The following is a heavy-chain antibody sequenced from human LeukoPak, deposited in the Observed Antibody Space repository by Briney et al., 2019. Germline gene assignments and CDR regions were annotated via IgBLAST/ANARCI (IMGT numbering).Heavy chain of an antibody. J-gene: IGHJ6*03. CDR2: INPNSGGT. CDR1: GYTFTGYY. CDR3: ARAAYDFWSGYYTGDYYYYMDV. V-gene: IGHV1-2*02. Sequence: ASVKVSCKDSGYTFTGYYMHWVRQAPGQGLEWMGWINPNSGGTNYAQKFQGRVTMTRDTSISTAYMELSRLRSDDTAVYYCARAAYDFWSGYYTGDYYYYMDVWGKGTTVTVSS. D-gene: IGHD3-3*01.